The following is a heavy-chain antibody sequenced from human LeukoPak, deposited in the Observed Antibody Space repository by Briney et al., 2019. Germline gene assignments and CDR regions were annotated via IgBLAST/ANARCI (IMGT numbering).Heavy chain of an antibody. D-gene: IGHD3-10*01. V-gene: IGHV3-53*01. Sequence: GGSLRLSCAASGFTVSSNYMSWVHQAPGKGLEWVSVIYSGGSTYYADSVKGRFTISRDNSKNTLYLQMNSLRAEDTAVYYCARVRYYYGSGSYYNWFDYWGQGTLVTVSS. CDR3: ARVRYYYGSGSYYNWFDY. CDR2: IYSGGST. CDR1: GFTVSSNY. J-gene: IGHJ4*02.